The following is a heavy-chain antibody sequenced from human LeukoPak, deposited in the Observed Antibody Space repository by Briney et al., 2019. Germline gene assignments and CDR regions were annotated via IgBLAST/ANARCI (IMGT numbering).Heavy chain of an antibody. V-gene: IGHV3-49*04. J-gene: IGHJ4*02. CDR2: IKTQVYGGTT. CDR1: GFAFCDFA. Sequence: GGSLRLSCTASGFAFCDFAMNWVRQAPGRGLEWVGFIKTQVYGGTTEYAASVKGRFTISRDDSKAIAYLQMNSLKTEDTAVYYCTRDHRDDWNPGYYFDYWGQGTLVTVSS. D-gene: IGHD1-1*01. CDR3: TRDHRDDWNPGYYFDY.